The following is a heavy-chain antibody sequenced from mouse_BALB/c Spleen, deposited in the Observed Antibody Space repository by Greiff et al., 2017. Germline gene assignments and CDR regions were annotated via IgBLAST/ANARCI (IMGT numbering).Heavy chain of an antibody. CDR2: ISNGGGST. CDR3: ARQNDDYAMDY. CDR1: GFTFSSYT. J-gene: IGHJ4*01. V-gene: IGHV5-12-2*01. D-gene: IGHD2-12*01. Sequence: DVHLVESGGGLVQPGGSLKLSCAASGFTFSSYTMSWVRQTPEKRLEWVAYISNGGGSTYYPDTVKGRFTISRDNAKNTLCLQMSSLKSEDTAMYYCARQNDDYAMDYWGQGTSVTVSS.